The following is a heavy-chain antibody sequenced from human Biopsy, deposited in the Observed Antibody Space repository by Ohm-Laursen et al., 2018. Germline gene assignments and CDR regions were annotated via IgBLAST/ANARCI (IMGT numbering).Heavy chain of an antibody. Sequence: SVTLSLTCTVSGGSFTGHYWRWIRQPPGKGLEWIGHISYTGYTSYNASLKSRVTISVDTSRNHFSLRLSSLTAADTAVYYCARGSNDFGGLYFPRWGQGTLLTVSS. J-gene: IGHJ4*02. CDR1: GGSFTGHY. V-gene: IGHV4-59*11. D-gene: IGHD4-23*01. CDR3: ARGSNDFGGLYFPR. CDR2: ISYTGYT.